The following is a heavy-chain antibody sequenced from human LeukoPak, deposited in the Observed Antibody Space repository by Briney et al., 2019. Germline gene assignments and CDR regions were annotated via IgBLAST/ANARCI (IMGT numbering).Heavy chain of an antibody. J-gene: IGHJ4*02. CDR2: IKQDGSEK. CDR1: GFTFNTYW. CDR3: AREPLDY. V-gene: IGHV3-7*01. Sequence: GGSLRLSCAASGFTFNTYWMTWVRQAPGKGLERVANIKQDGSEKYYVDSVKGRFTISRDNAKNSLYLQMNGLRADDTAVFYCAREPLDYWGQGTLVTVSS.